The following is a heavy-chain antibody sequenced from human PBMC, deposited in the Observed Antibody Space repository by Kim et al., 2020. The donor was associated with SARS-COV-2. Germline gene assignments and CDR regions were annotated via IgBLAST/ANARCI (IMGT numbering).Heavy chain of an antibody. Sequence: GGSLRLSCAASGFTFSSYAMHWVRQAPGKGLEWVAVISYDGSNKYYADSVKGRFTISRDNSKNTLYLQMNSLRAEDTAVYYCATVSGEMFRGVIIAYYYGMDVWGRGTTVTVSS. D-gene: IGHD3-10*01. CDR3: ATVSGEMFRGVIIAYYYGMDV. J-gene: IGHJ6*02. CDR2: ISYDGSNK. CDR1: GFTFSSYA. V-gene: IGHV3-30*04.